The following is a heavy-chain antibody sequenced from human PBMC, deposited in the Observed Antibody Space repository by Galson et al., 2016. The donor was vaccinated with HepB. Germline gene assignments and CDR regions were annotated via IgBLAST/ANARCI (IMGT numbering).Heavy chain of an antibody. Sequence: SLRLSCAASAFSFSDHYMNWIRQAPGKGLEWVSYISSSSLTNYADSVKGRFTIFRDNAKNSLYLQMNSLRAEDTAVSYCARGAISSDWYFDLWGRGTLVTVSS. V-gene: IGHV3-11*06. J-gene: IGHJ2*01. CDR2: ISSSSLT. CDR1: AFSFSDHY. CDR3: ARGAISSDWYFDL. D-gene: IGHD5-24*01.